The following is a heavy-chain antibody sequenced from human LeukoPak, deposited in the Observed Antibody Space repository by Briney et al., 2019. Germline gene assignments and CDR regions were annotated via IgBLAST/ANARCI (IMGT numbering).Heavy chain of an antibody. Sequence: SETLSLTCTVSGGSISSYYWSWIRQPPGKGLEWIGYIYYSGSTNYNPSLKSRVTISVDTSKNQFSLKLSSVTAADTAVYYCAREHDSYYYYYIDVWGSGTTVTVSS. V-gene: IGHV4-59*01. CDR2: IYYSGST. CDR3: AREHDSYYYYYIDV. CDR1: GGSISSYY. J-gene: IGHJ6*03.